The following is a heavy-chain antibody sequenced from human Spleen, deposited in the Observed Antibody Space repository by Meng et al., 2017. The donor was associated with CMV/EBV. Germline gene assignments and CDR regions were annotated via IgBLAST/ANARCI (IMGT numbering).Heavy chain of an antibody. Sequence: CAGYGGAFSGYYWSWIRQPPGKGLEWIGEINHSGSTNYNPSLKSRVTISVDTSKNQFSLKLSSVTAADTAVYYCARASPLGLNWFDPWGQGTLVTVSS. V-gene: IGHV4-34*01. D-gene: IGHD3/OR15-3a*01. CDR2: INHSGST. J-gene: IGHJ5*02. CDR3: ARASPLGLNWFDP. CDR1: GGAFSGYY.